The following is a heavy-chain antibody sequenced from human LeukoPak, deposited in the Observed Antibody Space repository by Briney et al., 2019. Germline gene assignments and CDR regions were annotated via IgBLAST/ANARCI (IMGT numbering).Heavy chain of an antibody. CDR2: ISWNSGSI. CDR1: GFTFDDYA. V-gene: IGHV3-9*01. D-gene: IGHD3-3*01. Sequence: GGSLRLYCAASGFTFDDYAMHWVRQAPGKGLEWVSGISWNSGSIGYADSVKGRFTISRDNAKNSLYLQMNSLRAEDTALYYCAKDIGGFLEWYLFDYWGQGTLVTVSS. CDR3: AKDIGGFLEWYLFDY. J-gene: IGHJ4*02.